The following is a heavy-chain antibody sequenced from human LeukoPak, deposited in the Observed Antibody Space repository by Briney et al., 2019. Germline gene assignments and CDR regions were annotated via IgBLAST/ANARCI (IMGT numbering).Heavy chain of an antibody. CDR1: GFTFSSYA. J-gene: IGHJ4*02. V-gene: IGHV3-23*01. D-gene: IGHD1-14*01. CDR3: AKDIQNWATGGFDY. Sequence: GGSLRLSCAASGFTFSSYAMSWVRQAPGKGLEWVSTISGGGGSTYYADSVKGRFTISRDDSKNALYLQLNSLRAEDTAVYYCAKDIQNWATGGFDYWGQGTLVTVSS. CDR2: ISGGGGST.